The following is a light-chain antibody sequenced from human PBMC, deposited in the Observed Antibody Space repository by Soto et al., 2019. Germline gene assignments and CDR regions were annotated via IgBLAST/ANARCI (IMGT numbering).Light chain of an antibody. V-gene: IGKV3-15*01. J-gene: IGKJ1*01. CDR3: QQRSNSWT. CDR1: QSVNTN. CDR2: GAS. Sequence: EIVMTQSPATLSVSPEERATLSCRASQSVNTNLAWYQQKPGQAPRLLIYGASSRATGIPARFSGSGSGTDFTLTISSLEPEDFAVYYCQQRSNSWTFGQGTKVDIK.